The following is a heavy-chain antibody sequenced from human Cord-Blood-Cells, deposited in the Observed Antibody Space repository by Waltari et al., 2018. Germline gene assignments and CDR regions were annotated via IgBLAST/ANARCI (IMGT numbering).Heavy chain of an antibody. J-gene: IGHJ2*01. CDR1: GGSFRGSY. CDR3: ARGVGYFDL. V-gene: IGHV4-34*01. D-gene: IGHD1-26*01. Sequence: QVQLQQWGAGLLKPSETLSLTCAVYGGSFRGSYWSWSRQPPGKGLEWIGEINHSGSTNYNPSLKSRVTISVDTSKNQFSLKLSSVTAADTAVYYCARGVGYFDLWGRGTLVTVSS. CDR2: INHSGST.